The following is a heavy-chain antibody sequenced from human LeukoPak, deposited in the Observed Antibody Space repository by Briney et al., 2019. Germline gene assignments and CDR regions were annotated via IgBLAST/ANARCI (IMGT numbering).Heavy chain of an antibody. Sequence: PGGSLRLSCAASGFTFSSYAMHWVRQAPGKGLEYVSAISSNGGSTYYANSVKGRFTISRDNSKNTLYLQMGSLRAEDMAVYYCARDFQSSSSWYGSSRYFDYWGQGTLVTVSS. CDR1: GFTFSSYA. V-gene: IGHV3-64*01. J-gene: IGHJ4*02. CDR2: ISSNGGST. D-gene: IGHD6-13*01. CDR3: ARDFQSSSSWYGSSRYFDY.